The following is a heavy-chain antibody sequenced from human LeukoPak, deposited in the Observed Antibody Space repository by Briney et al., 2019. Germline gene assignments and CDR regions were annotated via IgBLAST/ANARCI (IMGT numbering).Heavy chain of an antibody. CDR3: ARVDEYNYYYYMDV. CDR2: IYYSGST. J-gene: IGHJ6*03. CDR1: GGSISSYY. Sequence: SETLSLTCTVSGGSISSYYWSWIRQPPGKGLECIGYIYYSGSTNYNPSLKSRVTISVDTSKNQFSLKLSSVTAADTAVYYCARVDEYNYYYYMDVWGKGTTVTVSS. V-gene: IGHV4-59*01. D-gene: IGHD2/OR15-2a*01.